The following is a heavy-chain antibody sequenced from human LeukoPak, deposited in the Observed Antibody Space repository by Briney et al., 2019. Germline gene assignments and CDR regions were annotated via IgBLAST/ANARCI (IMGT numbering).Heavy chain of an antibody. CDR3: ARSVMIDY. V-gene: IGHV3-53*01. CDR1: GFTVSSNY. D-gene: IGHD2-21*01. Sequence: PGGSLRLSCAASGFTVSSNYMNWVRQAPGKGLEWVSIIYSAGTTYYADSVKGRFTISRDNSKNTLYLQMNSLRAEDTAVYYRARSVMIDYWGQGTLVTVSS. J-gene: IGHJ4*02. CDR2: IYSAGTT.